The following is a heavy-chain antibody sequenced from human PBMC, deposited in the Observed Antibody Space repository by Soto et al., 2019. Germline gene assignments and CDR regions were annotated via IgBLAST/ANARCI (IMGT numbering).Heavy chain of an antibody. V-gene: IGHV3-23*01. J-gene: IGHJ4*02. D-gene: IGHD3-3*01. CDR3: AKAEKGLRFLEWLSYIDY. CDR1: GFTFSSYV. CDR2: ISGSGGNT. Sequence: GSLRLSCAASGFTFSSYVMSWVRQAPGKGLEWVSGISGSGGNTYYADSVKGRFTISRDNSKNTLYLQMNSLRAEDTAVYYCAKAEKGLRFLEWLSYIDYWGQGTLVTVSS.